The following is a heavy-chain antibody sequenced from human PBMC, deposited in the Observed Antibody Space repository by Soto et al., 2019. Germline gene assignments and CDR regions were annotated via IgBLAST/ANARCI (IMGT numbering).Heavy chain of an antibody. V-gene: IGHV4-59*11. CDR2: IYNSGST. D-gene: IGHD3-10*01. Sequence: QVQLQESGPGLVKPSETLSLTCTVSGGSISSHYWSWIRQSPGKGLEWIGYIYNSGSTKYNPSLKSRVTISVDTSKNHFSLMVSPVTAADTAVYYCARGQSNYYGYYFDYWGQGTLVTVSS. CDR3: ARGQSNYYGYYFDY. J-gene: IGHJ4*02. CDR1: GGSISSHY.